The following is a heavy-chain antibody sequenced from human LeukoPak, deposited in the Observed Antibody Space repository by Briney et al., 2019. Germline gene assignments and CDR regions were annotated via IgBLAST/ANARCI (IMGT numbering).Heavy chain of an antibody. CDR3: ARGEPHYYYDSSGYYYP. CDR1: GGSISSYY. CDR2: IYYSGNT. J-gene: IGHJ5*02. Sequence: SETLSLTCSVSGGSISSYYWSWIRQPPGKALEWIGFIYYSGNTAYNPSLRRRVTISVDTSKNQFSLKLSSVTAADTAVYYCARGEPHYYYDSSGYYYPWGQGTLVTVSS. V-gene: IGHV4-59*12. D-gene: IGHD3-22*01.